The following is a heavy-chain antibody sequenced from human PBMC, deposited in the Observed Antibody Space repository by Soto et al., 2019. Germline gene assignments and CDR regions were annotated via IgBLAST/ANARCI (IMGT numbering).Heavy chain of an antibody. D-gene: IGHD6-13*01. J-gene: IGHJ4*02. CDR1: GFTVSSNY. Sequence: EVQLVESGGGLVQPGGSLRLSCAASGFTVSSNYMSWVRQAPGKGLEWVSVIYSGGSTYYADSVKGRFTISRDNSKNTLYRQMNSLRAEDTAVYYCARDRGTYSSSWYDHYFDYWGQGTLVTVSS. CDR2: IYSGGST. V-gene: IGHV3-66*01. CDR3: ARDRGTYSSSWYDHYFDY.